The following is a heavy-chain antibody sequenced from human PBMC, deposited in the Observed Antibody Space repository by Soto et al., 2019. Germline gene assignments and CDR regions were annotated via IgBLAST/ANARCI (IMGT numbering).Heavy chain of an antibody. V-gene: IGHV3-30*04. J-gene: IGHJ5*02. CDR1: GFSFGSHA. D-gene: IGHD3-10*01. CDR3: VRGSYIKNPGSDA. CDR2: ISYHGVNK. Sequence: QVQLVESGGGEVQPGTSLRLSCVASGFSFGSHAMHWVRQPPGKGLQWVAVISYHGVNKYYTESVRGRITVSRDNSKNTVYLQLTSMPSADAGVYHCVRGSYIKNPGSDAWGQGTLVTVSS.